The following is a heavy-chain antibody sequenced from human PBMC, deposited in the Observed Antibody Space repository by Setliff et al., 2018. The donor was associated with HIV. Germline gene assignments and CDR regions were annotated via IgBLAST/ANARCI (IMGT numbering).Heavy chain of an antibody. CDR2: ISGSGGST. CDR3: ARGSWAGYESGGYYHFDF. CDR1: GFTFSSYA. V-gene: IGHV3-23*01. J-gene: IGHJ4*02. D-gene: IGHD3-22*01. Sequence: GGSLRLSCAASGFTFSSYAMSWVRQAPGKGLEWVSAISGSGGSTYYADSVKGRFTISRDNADNSLFLQMNGLRAEDTALYFCARGSWAGYESGGYYHFDFWGQGTLVTVSS.